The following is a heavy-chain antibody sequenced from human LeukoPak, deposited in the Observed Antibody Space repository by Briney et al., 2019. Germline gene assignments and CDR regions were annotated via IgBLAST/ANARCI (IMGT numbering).Heavy chain of an antibody. CDR2: IRFDGSNK. CDR3: ATAGEIYYYMDV. J-gene: IGHJ6*03. V-gene: IGHV3-30*02. CDR1: GFTLSSYG. Sequence: GGSLRLSCVASGFTLSSYGMHWVRQAPGKGLEWVAFIRFDGSNKYSADSVKGRFTISRDNSKSTLSLQMNSLRAEDTAVYYCATAGEIYYYMDVWGKGTTVTVSS.